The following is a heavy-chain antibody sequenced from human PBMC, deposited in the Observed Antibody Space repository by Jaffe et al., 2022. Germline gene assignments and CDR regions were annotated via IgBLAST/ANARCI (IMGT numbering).Heavy chain of an antibody. CDR1: GFTFDDYA. D-gene: IGHD5-18*01. CDR2: ISWDGGST. V-gene: IGHV3-43D*04. J-gene: IGHJ4*02. Sequence: EVQLVESGGVVVQPGGSLRLSCAASGFTFDDYAMHWVRQAPGKGLEWVSLISWDGGSTYYADSVKGRFTISRDNSKNSLYLQMNSLRAEDTALYYCAKGVDTAIAVDYWGQGTLVTVSS. CDR3: AKGVDTAIAVDY.